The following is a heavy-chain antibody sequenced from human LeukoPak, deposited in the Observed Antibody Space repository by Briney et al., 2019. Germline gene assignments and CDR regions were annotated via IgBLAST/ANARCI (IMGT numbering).Heavy chain of an antibody. J-gene: IGHJ4*02. CDR2: FDPEDGET. CDR1: GYTLTELS. CDR3: ATDRRVRYNWIHDY. Sequence: ASVKVSCKVSGYTLTELSMHWVRQAPGKGLEWMGGFDPEDGETIYAQKFQGRVTMTEDTSTDTAYMELSSLRSEDTAVYYCATDRRVRYNWIHDYWGQGTLVTVSS. D-gene: IGHD1-1*01. V-gene: IGHV1-24*01.